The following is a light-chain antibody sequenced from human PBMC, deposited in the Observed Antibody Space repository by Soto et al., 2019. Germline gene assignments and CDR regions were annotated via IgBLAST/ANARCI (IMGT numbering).Light chain of an antibody. CDR2: GNN. Sequence: QSVLTQPPSVSGAPGQRVTISCTGSGSNIGAGFDVHWYQQLPGPAPKLLVYGNNNRPSGVPDRFSGSKSATSASLAITGLQADDEADYYCQSYDSSLSGWVFGTGTKLTVL. V-gene: IGLV1-40*01. CDR1: GSNIGAGFD. J-gene: IGLJ1*01. CDR3: QSYDSSLSGWV.